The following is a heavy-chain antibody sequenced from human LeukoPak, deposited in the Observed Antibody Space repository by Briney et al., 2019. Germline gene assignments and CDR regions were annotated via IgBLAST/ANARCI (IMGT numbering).Heavy chain of an antibody. CDR2: ISYDGSNK. D-gene: IGHD6-19*01. J-gene: IGHJ4*02. CDR1: GFTFSSYA. CDR3: AREYRPGYSSPWGY. Sequence: GGSLRLSCAASGFTFSSYAMHWVRQAPGKGLEWVAVISYDGSNKYYADSVKGRFTISRDNSKNTLYLQMNSLRAEDTAVYYCAREYRPGYSSPWGYRGQGTLVTVSS. V-gene: IGHV3-30*07.